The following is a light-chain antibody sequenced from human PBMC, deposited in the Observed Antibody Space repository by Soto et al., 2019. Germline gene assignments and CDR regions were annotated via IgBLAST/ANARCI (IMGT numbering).Light chain of an antibody. CDR1: SSDVGGYNY. J-gene: IGLJ1*01. V-gene: IGLV2-14*01. CDR2: DVS. CDR3: SSYTSSSTSYV. Sequence: QSALTQPASLSGAPGPSITISCTGTSSDVGGYNYVSWYQQHPGKAPKLMIYDVSNRPSGVSNRFSGSKSGNTASLTISGLQAEDEADYYCSSYTSSSTSYVFGTGTKVTVL.